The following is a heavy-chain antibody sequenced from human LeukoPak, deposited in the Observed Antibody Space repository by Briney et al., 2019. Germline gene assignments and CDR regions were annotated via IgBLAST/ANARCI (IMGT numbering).Heavy chain of an antibody. CDR2: IYHSGST. J-gene: IGHJ5*02. Sequence: SETLSLTCTVSGYSISSGYYWGWIRQPPGKGLEWIGYIYHSGSTYYNPSLKSRVTISVDKSKNQFSLKLSSVTAADTAVYYCARAPRKGPVVRYRWFDPWGQGTLVTVSS. V-gene: IGHV4-38-2*02. D-gene: IGHD1-14*01. CDR3: ARAPRKGPVVRYRWFDP. CDR1: GYSISSGYY.